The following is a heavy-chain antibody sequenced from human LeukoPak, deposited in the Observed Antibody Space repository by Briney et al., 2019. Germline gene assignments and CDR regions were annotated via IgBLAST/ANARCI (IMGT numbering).Heavy chain of an antibody. CDR3: ASILDYYDSSGYYP. V-gene: IGHV4-39*07. Sequence: PSETLSLTCTVSGGSISSSSYYWGWIRQPPGKGLEWIGEINHSGSTNYNPSLKSRVTISVDTSKNQFSLKLSSVTAADTAVYYCASILDYYDSSGYYPWGQGTLVTVSS. CDR1: GGSISSSSYY. CDR2: INHSGST. J-gene: IGHJ5*02. D-gene: IGHD3-22*01.